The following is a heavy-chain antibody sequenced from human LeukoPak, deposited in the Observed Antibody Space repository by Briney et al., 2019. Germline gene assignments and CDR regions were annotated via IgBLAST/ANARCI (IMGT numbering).Heavy chain of an antibody. J-gene: IGHJ4*02. CDR3: AREGYDSSGYSVGFDY. D-gene: IGHD3-22*01. Sequence: SETLSLTCTVSGGSISSGGYYWSWIRQHPGKGLEWIGYIYYSVSTYYNPSLKSRVTISVDTSKNQFSLKLSSVTAADTAVYYCAREGYDSSGYSVGFDYWGQGTLVTVSS. CDR2: IYYSVST. CDR1: GGSISSGGYY. V-gene: IGHV4-31*03.